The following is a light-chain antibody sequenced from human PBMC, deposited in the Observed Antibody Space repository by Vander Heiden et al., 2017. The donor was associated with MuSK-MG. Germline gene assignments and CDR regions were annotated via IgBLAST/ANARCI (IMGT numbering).Light chain of an antibody. V-gene: IGKV2-28*01. CDR3: MQALQTPWT. CDR1: QSLLHSNGYNY. Sequence: DIVMTQSPLSLPVTPGEPASISCRSSQSLLHSNGYNYLDWYLQKPGQSPQLLIYLGSNRASGVPDRFRGRGSGPDFTLKISRVEAEDVGVYYCMQALQTPWTFGQGTKVEI. J-gene: IGKJ1*01. CDR2: LGS.